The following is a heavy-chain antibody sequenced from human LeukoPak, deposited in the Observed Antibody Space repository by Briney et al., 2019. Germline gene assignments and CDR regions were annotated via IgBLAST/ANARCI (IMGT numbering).Heavy chain of an antibody. CDR2: INPNSGGT. V-gene: IGHV1-2*02. CDR3: AKDRMITLGGVTVTTTKYGMDV. CDR1: GYTFTAYY. D-gene: IGHD3-16*02. Sequence: ASVKVSCKASGYTFTAYYMHWVRQAPGQGLEWMGWINPNSGGTTYAQKFQGRVTMARDTSISTAYMELSRLTSDDTAIYYCAKDRMITLGGVTVTTTKYGMDVWGQGTTVTVSS. J-gene: IGHJ6*02.